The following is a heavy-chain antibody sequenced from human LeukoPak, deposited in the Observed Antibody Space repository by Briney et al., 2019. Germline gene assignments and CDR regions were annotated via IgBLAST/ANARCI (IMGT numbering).Heavy chain of an antibody. D-gene: IGHD2-15*01. Sequence: PGGSLRLSCTASGFTFSSYTMTWVRQAPGKGLKWVSTITTGDGNTYYADSVKGRFTVSRDDSKNTLYLQMNSLRAEDTAVYYCARSGGYCSGGSCYGWFDPWGQGTLVTVSS. V-gene: IGHV3-23*01. CDR2: ITTGDGNT. J-gene: IGHJ5*02. CDR1: GFTFSSYT. CDR3: ARSGGYCSGGSCYGWFDP.